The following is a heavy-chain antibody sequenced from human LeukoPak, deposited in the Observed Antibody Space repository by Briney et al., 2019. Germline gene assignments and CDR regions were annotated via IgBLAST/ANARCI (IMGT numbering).Heavy chain of an antibody. Sequence: PGGSLRLSCAASGFTFSSYAMSWVRQAPGKGLEWVSYISSSGSTIYYADSVKGRFTISRDNAKNSLYLQMNSLRAEDTAVYYCARDIGGGYSSSWYDYWGQGTLVTVSS. CDR2: ISSSGSTI. V-gene: IGHV3-48*04. CDR3: ARDIGGGYSSSWYDY. CDR1: GFTFSSYA. D-gene: IGHD6-13*01. J-gene: IGHJ4*02.